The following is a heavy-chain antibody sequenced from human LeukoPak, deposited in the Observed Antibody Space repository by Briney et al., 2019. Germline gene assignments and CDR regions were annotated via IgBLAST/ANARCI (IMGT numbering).Heavy chain of an antibody. Sequence: PGGPLRLSCTASAFTFSNYWMSWVRQAPGKGLEWVASINQDGSAKDSVHSVEGRFIISRDNVKNSLYLQMDSLRAEDTAVYYCARTSRASPGWRPRLKNAFDLWGLGTLVTVSS. CDR2: INQDGSAK. CDR3: ARTSRASPGWRPRLKNAFDL. J-gene: IGHJ3*01. CDR1: AFTFSNYW. D-gene: IGHD6-6*01. V-gene: IGHV3-7*03.